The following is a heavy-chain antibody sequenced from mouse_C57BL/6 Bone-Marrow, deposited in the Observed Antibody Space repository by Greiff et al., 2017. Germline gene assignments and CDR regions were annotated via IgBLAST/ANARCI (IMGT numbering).Heavy chain of an antibody. CDR1: GYTFTDYN. CDR3: ARQDYGSSTWFAY. J-gene: IGHJ3*01. CDR2: INPNNGGT. V-gene: IGHV1-22*01. Sequence: EVQLQQSGPELVKPGASVKMSCKASGYTFTDYNMHWVKQSHGKSLEWIGYINPNNGGTSYNQKFKGKATLTVNKSSSTAYMELRSLTSEESAVYYCARQDYGSSTWFAYWGQGTLVTVSA. D-gene: IGHD1-1*01.